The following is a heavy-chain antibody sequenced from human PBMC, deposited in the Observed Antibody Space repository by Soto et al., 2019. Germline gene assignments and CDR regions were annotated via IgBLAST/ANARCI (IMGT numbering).Heavy chain of an antibody. Sequence: QVQLVESGGGVVQPGRSLRLSCAASGFTFSNNAMDWVRQAPGKGLEWVAVISHDGSNKYIAESVKGRFTISRDNSKNTLFLQMNSLRAEDTAVYYCARGTTTSAFSAMAVWGQGTTVTVSS. J-gene: IGHJ6*02. CDR2: ISHDGSNK. D-gene: IGHD1-1*01. CDR1: GFTFSNNA. V-gene: IGHV3-30-3*01. CDR3: ARGTTTSAFSAMAV.